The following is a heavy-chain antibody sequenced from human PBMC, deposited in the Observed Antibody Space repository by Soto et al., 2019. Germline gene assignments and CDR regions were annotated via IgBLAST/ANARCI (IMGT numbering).Heavy chain of an antibody. CDR3: ARAVVTVPHFDY. D-gene: IGHD2-21*02. Sequence: PSETLSLTCAVSGGSISSGGYSWSWIRQAPGKGLEWIGYIYHSGSTYYNPSLKSRVTISVDRSKNQFSLKLSSVTAADTAVYYCARAVVTVPHFDYWGQGTLVTVSS. V-gene: IGHV4-30-2*01. CDR1: GGSISSGGYS. J-gene: IGHJ4*02. CDR2: IYHSGST.